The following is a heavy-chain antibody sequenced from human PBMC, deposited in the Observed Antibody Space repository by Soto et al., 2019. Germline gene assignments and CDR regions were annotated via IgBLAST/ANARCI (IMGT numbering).Heavy chain of an antibody. CDR2: IIPIFGTA. CDR1: GGTFISYA. V-gene: IGHV1-69*01. Sequence: QVQLVQSGAEVKKPGSSVKVSCKASGGTFISYAISWVRQAPGQVLEWMGGIIPIFGTANYAVKFQGRVTITADESTSTAYMELSSLRSEDTAVYYCASAPTLTGGDWLSVYWGQGTLVTVSS. D-gene: IGHD2-21*01. J-gene: IGHJ4*02. CDR3: ASAPTLTGGDWLSVY.